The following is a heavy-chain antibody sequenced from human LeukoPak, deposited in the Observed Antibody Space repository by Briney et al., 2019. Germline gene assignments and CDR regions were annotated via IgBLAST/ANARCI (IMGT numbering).Heavy chain of an antibody. CDR3: VKDPGAYDLNS. J-gene: IGHJ4*02. Sequence: GGSLRLSCAASGFTFSFYSMHWVGQAPGKGLQWVSHIRSDGSTSYCADSVKGRFTISRDNSKNTLYVQMNSLRRDDRAIYFCVKDPGAYDLNSWGQGTLVTVSS. D-gene: IGHD4-17*01. V-gene: IGHV3-30*02. CDR2: IRSDGSTS. CDR1: GFTFSFYS.